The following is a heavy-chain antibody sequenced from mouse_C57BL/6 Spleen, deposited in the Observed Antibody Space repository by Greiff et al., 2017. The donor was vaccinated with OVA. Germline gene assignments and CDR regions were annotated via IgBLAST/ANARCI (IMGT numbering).Heavy chain of an antibody. CDR2: INPNNGGT. CDR3: ARHITAYYAMDY. CDR1: GYTFTDYN. J-gene: IGHJ4*01. V-gene: IGHV1-18*01. Sequence: EVQLQQSGPELVKPGASVKIPCKASGYTFTDYNMDWVKQSHGKSLEWIGDINPNNGGTIYNQKFKGKATLTVDKSSSTAYMELRSLTSEDTAVYYCARHITAYYAMDYWGQGTSVTVSS. D-gene: IGHD1-2*01.